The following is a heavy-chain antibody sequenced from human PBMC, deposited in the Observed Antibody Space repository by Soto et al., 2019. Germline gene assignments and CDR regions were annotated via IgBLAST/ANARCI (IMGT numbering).Heavy chain of an antibody. CDR1: GFTFSSYA. V-gene: IGHV3-23*01. CDR2: ISGSGGST. J-gene: IGHJ6*02. CDR3: AKYPSITFGGARARYYYGMDV. Sequence: PGGSLRLSCAASGFTFSSYAMSWVRQAPGKGLEWVSAISGSGGSTYYADSVKGRFTISRDNSKNTLYLQMNSLRAEDTAVYYCAKYPSITFGGARARYYYGMDVWGQGTTVTVSS. D-gene: IGHD3-16*01.